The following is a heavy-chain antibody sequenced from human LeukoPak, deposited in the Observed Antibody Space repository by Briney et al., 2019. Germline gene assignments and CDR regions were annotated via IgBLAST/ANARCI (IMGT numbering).Heavy chain of an antibody. Sequence: SETLSLTCSVSGGSISGYYWSWIRQPPGKGLEWIGYIYYTGSTNYNPSLTGRVNMSVDSSKNQLSLNLTSVTAADTAVYYCARWGSIAVARFDYWGQGTLVTVSS. V-gene: IGHV4-59*01. CDR2: IYYTGST. CDR3: ARWGSIAVARFDY. CDR1: GGSISGYY. D-gene: IGHD6-6*01. J-gene: IGHJ4*02.